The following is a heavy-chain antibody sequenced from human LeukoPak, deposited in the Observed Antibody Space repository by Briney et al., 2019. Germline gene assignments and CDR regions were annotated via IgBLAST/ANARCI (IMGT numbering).Heavy chain of an antibody. D-gene: IGHD3-3*01. V-gene: IGHV3-48*01. CDR2: ISSSSSTM. CDR1: GFTFSSYS. CDR3: ARDRLSWSGSNDAFDI. J-gene: IGHJ3*02. Sequence: GGSLRLSCAASGFTFSSYSMNWVRQAPGKGLEWVSYISSSSSTMYYADSVKGRFTISRDNAKNSLYLQMNSLRAEDTAVYYCARDRLSWSGSNDAFDIWGQGTMVTVSS.